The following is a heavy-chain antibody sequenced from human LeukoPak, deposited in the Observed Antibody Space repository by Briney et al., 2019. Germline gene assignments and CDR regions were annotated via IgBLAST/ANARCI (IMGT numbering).Heavy chain of an antibody. CDR2: IYYSGST. Sequence: SETLSLTCPVSGDSISNYYWSWIRQPPGKGLEWIAYIYYSGSTNYNPSLKSRVTISVDTSKNQFSLKLSSVTAADTAVYYCASFYCSGGSCYQYYYYYYMDVWGKGTTVTISS. V-gene: IGHV4-59*08. J-gene: IGHJ6*03. D-gene: IGHD2-15*01. CDR3: ASFYCSGGSCYQYYYYYYMDV. CDR1: GDSISNYY.